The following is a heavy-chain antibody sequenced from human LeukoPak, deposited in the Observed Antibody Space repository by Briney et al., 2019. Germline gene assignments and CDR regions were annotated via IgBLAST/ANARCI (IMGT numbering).Heavy chain of an antibody. Sequence: PSETLSHTCAVYGGSFSGYYWSWIRQPPGKGLEWIGEINHSGSTNYNPSLKSRVTISVDTSKNQFSLKLSSVTAADTAVYYCARDLRHIVVVPAAIHQNQLERGAFDIWGQGTMVTVSS. V-gene: IGHV4-34*01. CDR1: GGSFSGYY. CDR3: ARDLRHIVVVPAAIHQNQLERGAFDI. J-gene: IGHJ3*02. D-gene: IGHD2-2*01. CDR2: INHSGST.